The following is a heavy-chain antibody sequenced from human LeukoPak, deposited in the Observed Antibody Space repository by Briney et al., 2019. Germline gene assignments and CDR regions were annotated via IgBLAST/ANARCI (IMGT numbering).Heavy chain of an antibody. V-gene: IGHV1-8*03. Sequence: ASVKVSCTASGYTFTGYYMHWVRQAPGQGLEWMGWMNPNSGNTGYAQKFQGRVTITRNTSISTAYMELSSLRSEDTAVYYCARTPQTYYYDSSGYPRYYYYMDVWGKGTTVTVSS. J-gene: IGHJ6*03. CDR1: GYTFTGYY. CDR3: ARTPQTYYYDSSGYPRYYYYMDV. CDR2: MNPNSGNT. D-gene: IGHD3-22*01.